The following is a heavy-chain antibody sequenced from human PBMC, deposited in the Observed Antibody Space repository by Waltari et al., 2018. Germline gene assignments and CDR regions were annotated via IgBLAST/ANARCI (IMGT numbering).Heavy chain of an antibody. D-gene: IGHD2-2*01. V-gene: IGHV3-48*03. Sequence: QLVESGGGLVQPGGSLRLACAASGLCFRSYEMNGVRPAPGEGVEGISYMRDSDNSKGYAESVKGRVIVSRDNAKNSLHLEMNSLRVEDTATYYCVRDGLGSGRTRVDVWGQGTTVIVSS. CDR1: GLCFRSYE. J-gene: IGHJ6*02. CDR3: VRDGLGSGRTRVDV. CDR2: MRDSDNSK.